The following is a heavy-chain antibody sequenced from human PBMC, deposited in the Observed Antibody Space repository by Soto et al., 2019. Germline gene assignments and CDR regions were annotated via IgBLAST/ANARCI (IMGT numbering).Heavy chain of an antibody. D-gene: IGHD1-7*01. J-gene: IGHJ4*02. V-gene: IGHV4-59*01. Sequence: PSETLSLSCTVSGGSITTYYWNWIRQSPGNKLSWNGYIYYSGSTNYNPSLKSRVTMSVDTSKNEFSLKLSSVTAADTAVYYFARAPGIIGTTDYFEYWGQGTPVTDSS. CDR3: ARAPGIIGTTDYFEY. CDR1: GGSITTYY. CDR2: IYYSGST.